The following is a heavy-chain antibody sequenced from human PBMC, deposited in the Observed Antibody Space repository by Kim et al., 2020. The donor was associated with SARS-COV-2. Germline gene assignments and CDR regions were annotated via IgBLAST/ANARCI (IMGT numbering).Heavy chain of an antibody. CDR3: ARDYYGSGNSEG. D-gene: IGHD3-10*01. V-gene: IGHV1-18*01. Sequence: NYAQKRQGRVTITTDTSTSTAYMELRSLRFDDTAVYYCARDYYGSGNSEGWGQGTLVTVSS. J-gene: IGHJ4*02.